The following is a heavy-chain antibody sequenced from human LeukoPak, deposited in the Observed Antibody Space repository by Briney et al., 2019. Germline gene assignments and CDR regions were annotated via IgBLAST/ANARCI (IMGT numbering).Heavy chain of an antibody. CDR2: IYYSGST. CDR1: GGSISSGGYY. Sequence: SSETLSLTCTVSGGSISSGGYYWSWIRQHPGKGLEWIGYIYYSGSTYYNPSLKSRVTIPVDTSKNQFPLKLSSVTAADTAVYYCASSEAAMGRNFDYWGQGTLVTVSS. J-gene: IGHJ4*02. D-gene: IGHD5-18*01. V-gene: IGHV4-31*03. CDR3: ASSEAAMGRNFDY.